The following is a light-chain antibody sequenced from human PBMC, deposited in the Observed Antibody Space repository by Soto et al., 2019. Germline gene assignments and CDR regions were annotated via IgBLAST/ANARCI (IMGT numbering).Light chain of an antibody. J-gene: IGKJ1*01. V-gene: IGKV1-39*01. Sequence: DIQMTQSPSSLSASVVDRVTITFRASQSISSYLNWYQQKLGKAPKLLIYAASSLQSGVPSRFSGSGSGTDFTLTISSLQPEDFATYYCQQSYSTPWTFGQGTKVDIK. CDR3: QQSYSTPWT. CDR1: QSISSY. CDR2: AAS.